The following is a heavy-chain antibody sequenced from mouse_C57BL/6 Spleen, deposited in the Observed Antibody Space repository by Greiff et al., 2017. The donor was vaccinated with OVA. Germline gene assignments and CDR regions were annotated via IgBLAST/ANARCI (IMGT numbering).Heavy chain of an antibody. CDR1: GYTFTSYG. V-gene: IGHV1-81*01. CDR2: IYPRSGNT. Sequence: VKLQESGAELARPGASVKLSCKASGYTFTSYGISWVKQRTGQGLEWIGEIYPRSGNTYYNEKFKGKATLTADKSSSTAYMELRSLTSEDSAVYFCARERDSYAMDYWGQGTSVTVSS. J-gene: IGHJ4*01. CDR3: ARERDSYAMDY.